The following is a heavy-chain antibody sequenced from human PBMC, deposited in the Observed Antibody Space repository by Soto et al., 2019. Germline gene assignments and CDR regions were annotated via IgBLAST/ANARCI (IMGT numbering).Heavy chain of an antibody. CDR1: GFTFSSYS. CDR3: ARDTGGRYYYPYYYYGMAV. CDR2: ISSSSSYI. Sequence: EVQLVESGGGLVKPGGSLRLSCAASGFTFSSYSMNWVRQAPGKGLEWVSSISSSSSYIYYADSVKGRFTISRDNAKNSLYLQMKSLRAEDTAVYYCARDTGGRYYYPYYYYGMAVWGQGTTVTVSS. D-gene: IGHD1-26*01. V-gene: IGHV3-21*01. J-gene: IGHJ6*02.